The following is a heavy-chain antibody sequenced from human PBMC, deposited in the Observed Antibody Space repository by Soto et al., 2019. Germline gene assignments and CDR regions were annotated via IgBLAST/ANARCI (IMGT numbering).Heavy chain of an antibody. Sequence: GGSLRLSCAASGLKFSNYAMSWVRQAPGKGLVWVSLISATGGGTYYADSVKGRFTISRDNSHNTLYLQVHSLTADDSAVYYCAKDRRAGGNSAFYFDFWGQGAQVTVSA. V-gene: IGHV3-23*01. D-gene: IGHD3-16*01. CDR2: ISATGGGT. CDR3: AKDRRAGGNSAFYFDF. CDR1: GLKFSNYA. J-gene: IGHJ4*02.